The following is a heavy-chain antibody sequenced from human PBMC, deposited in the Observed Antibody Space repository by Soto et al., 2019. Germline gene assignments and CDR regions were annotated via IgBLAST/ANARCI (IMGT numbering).Heavy chain of an antibody. CDR3: ARHPYHYYDSASFFT. CDR2: IYNSGTT. Sequence: SETLSLTCTVSGGSMSSSTYYWGWIRQPPGKGLEWIGTIYNSGTTYYSPSLKSRVTISVDTSKNQFSLKLSSVTAADTAFYYCARHPYHYYDSASFFTWGQGTQVTVSS. J-gene: IGHJ4*02. D-gene: IGHD3-10*01. CDR1: GGSMSSSTYY. V-gene: IGHV4-39*01.